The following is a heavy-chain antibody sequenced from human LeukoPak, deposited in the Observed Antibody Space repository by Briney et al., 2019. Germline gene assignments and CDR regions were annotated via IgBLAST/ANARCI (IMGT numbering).Heavy chain of an antibody. CDR1: GFTFSSYG. Sequence: GGSLRLSCAASGFTFSSYGMHWVRQAPGKGLEWVAVIWYDGSNKYYADSVKGRFTISRDNVKKSLYLEMNSLRVEDTAVYYCARGRWSDYWGQGTQVTVSS. D-gene: IGHD5-24*01. CDR2: IWYDGSNK. J-gene: IGHJ4*02. V-gene: IGHV3-33*01. CDR3: ARGRWSDY.